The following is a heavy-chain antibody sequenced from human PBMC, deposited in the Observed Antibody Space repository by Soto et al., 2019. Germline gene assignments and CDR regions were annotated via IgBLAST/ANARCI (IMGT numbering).Heavy chain of an antibody. Sequence: PSETLSLTCAVSGGSISSGGYSWSWIRQPPGKGLEWIGYIYHSGSTYYNPSLKSRVTISVDGSKNQFSLKLSSVTAADTAVYYCARALGYCSGGSCRGAFDIWGQGTMVTVSS. CDR1: GGSISSGGYS. J-gene: IGHJ3*02. CDR2: IYHSGST. CDR3: ARALGYCSGGSCRGAFDI. D-gene: IGHD2-15*01. V-gene: IGHV4-30-2*01.